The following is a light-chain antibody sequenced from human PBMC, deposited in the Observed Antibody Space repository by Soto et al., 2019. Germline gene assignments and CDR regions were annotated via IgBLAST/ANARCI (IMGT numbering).Light chain of an antibody. CDR1: QGIRND. CDR2: KAS. V-gene: IGKV1-17*01. J-gene: IGKJ1*01. CDR3: QQYNSYSPT. Sequence: DIQMTQSPSSLSASVGDRVTITCRASQGIRNDLGWYQQEPGKAPKLLIHKASSLQSGVPSRFSGSGSGTDFTLTISSLHPDDFATYYCQQYNSYSPTFGQGTKVDI.